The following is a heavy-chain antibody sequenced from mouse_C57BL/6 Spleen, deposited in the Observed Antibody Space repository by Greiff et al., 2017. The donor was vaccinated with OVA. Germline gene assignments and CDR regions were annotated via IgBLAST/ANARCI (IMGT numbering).Heavy chain of an antibody. D-gene: IGHD1-1*01. CDR1: GYSFTGYF. CDR3: ARKDYGDAMDY. V-gene: IGHV1-20*01. J-gene: IGHJ4*01. CDR2: INPYNGDT. Sequence: DVKLQESGPELVKPGDSVKISCKASGYSFTGYFMNWVMQSHGKSLEWIGRINPYNGDTFYNQKFKGKATLTVDKSSSTAHMELRSLTSEDSAVYYCARKDYGDAMDYWGQGTSVTVSS.